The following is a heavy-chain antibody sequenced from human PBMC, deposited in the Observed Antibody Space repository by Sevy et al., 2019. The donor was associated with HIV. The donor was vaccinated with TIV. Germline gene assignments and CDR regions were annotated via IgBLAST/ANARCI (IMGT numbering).Heavy chain of an antibody. V-gene: IGHV4-31*03. CDR2: IHYSGST. D-gene: IGHD4-4*01. CDR1: GGSISSGGYY. J-gene: IGHJ4*02. Sequence: SQTLSLTCTVSGGSISSGGYYWNWIRQHPGEGLEWIGHIHYSGSTYYNPSLMSRVTMSVDTSKNQFSLKVTSVTDADTAVYHCARSKAFSGLDYWGQGTLVTVSS. CDR3: ARSKAFSGLDY.